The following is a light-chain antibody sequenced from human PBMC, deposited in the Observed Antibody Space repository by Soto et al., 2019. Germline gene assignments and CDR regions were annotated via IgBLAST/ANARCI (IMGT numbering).Light chain of an antibody. CDR3: QQYDKWTLIT. CDR1: QSIGSK. CDR2: GAS. Sequence: EVVVTQSPATLSVSPGDTAKLSCRASQSIGSKLGWYQQKPGQAPRLLIYGASPRATGIPARFSGSGSGTEFTLTISSLQSEDLAVYYCQQYDKWTLITFGQGTRLEIK. V-gene: IGKV3-15*01. J-gene: IGKJ5*01.